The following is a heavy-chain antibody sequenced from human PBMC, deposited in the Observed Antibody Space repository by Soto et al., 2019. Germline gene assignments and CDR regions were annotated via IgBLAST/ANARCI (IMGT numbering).Heavy chain of an antibody. CDR2: IYYSGST. D-gene: IGHD3-10*01. V-gene: IGHV4-39*01. CDR1: GGSISSSSYY. J-gene: IGHJ5*01. Sequence: SETLSLTCTVSGGSISSSSYYWGWIRQPPGKGLEWIGSIYYSGSTYYNPSLKSRVTISVDPYKNQFSLNLSTVTAAETALYSCARRSPGAGSGRYGRWFDSWGQGTLVTVSS. CDR3: ARRSPGAGSGRYGRWFDS.